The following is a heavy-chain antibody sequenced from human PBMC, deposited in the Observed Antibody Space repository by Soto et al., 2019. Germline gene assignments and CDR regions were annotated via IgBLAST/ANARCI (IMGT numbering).Heavy chain of an antibody. CDR2: IVPIYGTR. Sequence: SVKVSCKASGGTFSRYAFSWVRQAPGQGLEWMGGIVPIYGTRGFAQKFQGRLTIAADEPTRTAYMELSSLRSEDTAVYYCARDLEYYGSGSHYYYGMGVWGQGTTVTVSS. V-gene: IGHV1-69*13. CDR3: ARDLEYYGSGSHYYYGMGV. D-gene: IGHD3-10*01. J-gene: IGHJ6*02. CDR1: GGTFSRYA.